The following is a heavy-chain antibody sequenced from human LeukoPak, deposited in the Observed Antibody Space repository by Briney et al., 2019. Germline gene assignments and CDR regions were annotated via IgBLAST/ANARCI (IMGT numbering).Heavy chain of an antibody. J-gene: IGHJ4*02. CDR3: ARVASYDSSGYGQDY. D-gene: IGHD3-22*01. CDR1: GYTFTGYY. Sequence: ASVKVSCKASGYTFTGYYMHWVRQAPGQGLEWMGWINPNSGGTNYAQKFQGWVTMTRDTSISTAYMELSRLRSDDTAVYYCARVASYDSSGYGQDYWGQGTLVTVSS. CDR2: INPNSGGT. V-gene: IGHV1-2*04.